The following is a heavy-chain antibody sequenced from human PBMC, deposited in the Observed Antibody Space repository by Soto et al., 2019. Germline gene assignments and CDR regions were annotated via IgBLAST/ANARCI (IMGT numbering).Heavy chain of an antibody. CDR1: GGTFSSYA. CDR3: AREALIQLTQGHGELAYGMDV. CDR2: IIPIFGTA. Sequence: QVQLVQSGAEVKKPGSSVKVSCKASGGTFSSYAISWVRQAPGQGLEWMGGIIPIFGTANYAQKFQGRVTITADESTSTAYMELSSLRSEDTAVYYCAREALIQLTQGHGELAYGMDVWGQGTTVTVSS. V-gene: IGHV1-69*01. D-gene: IGHD1-26*01. J-gene: IGHJ6*02.